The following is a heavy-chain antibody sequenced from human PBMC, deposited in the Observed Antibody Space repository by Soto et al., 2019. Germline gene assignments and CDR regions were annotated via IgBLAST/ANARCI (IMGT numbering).Heavy chain of an antibody. V-gene: IGHV3-11*01. CDR3: ARDRLWYRGYDQYNWFDP. J-gene: IGHJ5*02. Sequence: QVQLVESGGGLVKPGGSLRLSCAASGFTFSDYYMSWIRQAPGKGLEWVSYISSSGSTIYYADSVKGRFTISRDNAKNSLYLQMNSLRAADTAVYYCARDRLWYRGYDQYNWFDPWGQGTLVTVSS. D-gene: IGHD5-12*01. CDR2: ISSSGSTI. CDR1: GFTFSDYY.